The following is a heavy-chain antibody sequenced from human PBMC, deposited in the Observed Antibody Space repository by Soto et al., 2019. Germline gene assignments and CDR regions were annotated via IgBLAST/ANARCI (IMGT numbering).Heavy chain of an antibody. CDR3: ASGHDAYKVRY. Sequence: QVQLQESGPGLVKPSQTLSLTCTVSGGSISSGGTGSYWTWIRQLPGKGLEWIGYIYYTGNTYYSXSXKXXPTISIDTSENQFFLKLTSVTAADTAVYFCASGHDAYKVRYWGQGTLVTVSS. V-gene: IGHV4-31*03. CDR2: IYYTGNT. D-gene: IGHD1-1*01. J-gene: IGHJ4*02. CDR1: GGSISSGGTGSY.